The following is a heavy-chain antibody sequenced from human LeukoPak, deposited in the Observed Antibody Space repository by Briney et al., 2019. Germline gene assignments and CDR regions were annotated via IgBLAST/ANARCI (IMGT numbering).Heavy chain of an antibody. CDR2: INHSGST. V-gene: IGHV4-39*07. CDR3: ARGPAHTYDFWSGYQY. Sequence: SETLSLICTVSGGSISSSSYYWGWIRQPPGKGLEWIGEINHSGSTNYNPSLKSRVTISVDTSKNQFSLKLSSVTAADTAVYYCARGPAHTYDFWSGYQYWGQGTLVTVSS. J-gene: IGHJ4*02. CDR1: GGSISSSSYY. D-gene: IGHD3-3*01.